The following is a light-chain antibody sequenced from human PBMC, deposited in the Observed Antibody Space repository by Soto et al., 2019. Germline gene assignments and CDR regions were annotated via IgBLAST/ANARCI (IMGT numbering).Light chain of an antibody. CDR1: QSISSW. Sequence: DIQMTQSPSTLSASVGDRVTITCRASQSISSWLAWYQQKPGKAPKLLIYKASSLESGVPSRFSGSGSGTDFTLTISSLHPDDFATYYCQQYSSYVYTFGQGTKLEMK. CDR2: KAS. J-gene: IGKJ2*01. CDR3: QQYSSYVYT. V-gene: IGKV1-5*03.